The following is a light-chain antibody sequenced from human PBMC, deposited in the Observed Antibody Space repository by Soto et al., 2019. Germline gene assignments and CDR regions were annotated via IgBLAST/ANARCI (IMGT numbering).Light chain of an antibody. CDR1: QSVSSSF. J-gene: IGKJ5*01. Sequence: EIVLTQSPGTLSLSPGERATLSCRGSQSVSSSFLAWYQQKVGQAPRLIIYGASSRATGIPDRFSGSGSGTDFTLTISRLEPEDFAVYYCQQYGSSPRTFGQGTRLEIK. CDR3: QQYGSSPRT. CDR2: GAS. V-gene: IGKV3-20*01.